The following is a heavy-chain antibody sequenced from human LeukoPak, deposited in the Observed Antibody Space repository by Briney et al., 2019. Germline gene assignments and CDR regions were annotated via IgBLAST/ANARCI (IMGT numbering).Heavy chain of an antibody. J-gene: IGHJ4*02. Sequence: KPSETLSLTCTVSGDSFSSSSHYWGWLRQPPGRGLEWIGSIRNSGNTYYSPSLKSRVTISVDTSKNQFSLKLSSVTAADTAVYYCARHVYGEYGPGDYWGQGILVTVSS. V-gene: IGHV4-39*01. CDR2: IRNSGNT. CDR1: GDSFSSSSHY. D-gene: IGHD4-17*01. CDR3: ARHVYGEYGPGDY.